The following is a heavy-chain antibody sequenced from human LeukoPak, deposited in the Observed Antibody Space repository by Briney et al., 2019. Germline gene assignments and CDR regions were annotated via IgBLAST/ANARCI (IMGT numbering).Heavy chain of an antibody. Sequence: GGSLRLSCAVSGFTFSSYGMHWVRQAPGKGLEWVAFIRYDGSNKYYADSVKGRFTISRDNSRNTLYLQMNSLRAEDTAVYYCANDLIIGLYDSSSYYSPSFDYWGQGTLVTVSS. V-gene: IGHV3-30*02. D-gene: IGHD3-22*01. CDR2: IRYDGSNK. CDR1: GFTFSSYG. CDR3: ANDLIIGLYDSSSYYSPSFDY. J-gene: IGHJ4*02.